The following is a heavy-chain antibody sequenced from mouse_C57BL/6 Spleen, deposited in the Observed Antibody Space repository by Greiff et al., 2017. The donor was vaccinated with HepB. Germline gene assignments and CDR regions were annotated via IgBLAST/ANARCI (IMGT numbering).Heavy chain of an antibody. V-gene: IGHV1-50*01. CDR3: ARNYYYGSSPYWYFDV. D-gene: IGHD1-1*01. J-gene: IGHJ1*03. CDR2: IDPSDSYT. CDR1: GYTFTSYW. Sequence: VQLQQSGAELVKPGASVKLSCKASGYTFTSYWMQWVKQRPGQGLEWIGEIDPSDSYTNYNQKFKGKATLTVDTSSSTAYMQLSSLTSEDSAVYYCARNYYYGSSPYWYFDVWGTGTTVTVSS.